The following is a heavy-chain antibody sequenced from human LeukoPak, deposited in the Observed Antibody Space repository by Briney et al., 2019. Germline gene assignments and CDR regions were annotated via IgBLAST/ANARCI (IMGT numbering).Heavy chain of an antibody. D-gene: IGHD3-22*01. CDR3: ARDLGPHYYDSSGQGFDP. V-gene: IGHV4-59*01. CDR1: GGSISSYY. Sequence: SETLSLTCTVSGGSISSYYWSWIRQPPGKGLERIGYIYYSGSTNYNPSLKSRVTISVDTSKNQFSLKLSSVTAADTAVYYCARDLGPHYYDSSGQGFDPWGQGTLVTVSS. J-gene: IGHJ5*02. CDR2: IYYSGST.